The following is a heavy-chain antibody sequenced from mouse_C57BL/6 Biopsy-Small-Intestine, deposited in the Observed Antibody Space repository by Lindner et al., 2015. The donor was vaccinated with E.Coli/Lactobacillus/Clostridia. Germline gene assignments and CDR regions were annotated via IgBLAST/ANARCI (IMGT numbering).Heavy chain of an antibody. J-gene: IGHJ4*01. CDR3: ARGRYYYGSSSDAMDY. Sequence: VQLQESGGGLVKPGGSLKLSCATSGFTFSDYRVHWVRQAPEKGLEWVAYISSGSSTVYYADTVKGRFTISRDNAKNTLFLQMTSLRSEDTATYFCARGRYYYGSSSDAMDYWGQGTSVTVSS. CDR2: ISSGSSTV. CDR1: GFTFSDYR. V-gene: IGHV5-17*01. D-gene: IGHD1-1*01.